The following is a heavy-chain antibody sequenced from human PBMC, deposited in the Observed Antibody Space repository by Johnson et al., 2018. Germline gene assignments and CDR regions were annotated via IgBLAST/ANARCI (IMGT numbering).Heavy chain of an antibody. J-gene: IGHJ6*03. CDR1: GFTFSSYD. D-gene: IGHD6-19*01. CDR3: ARDVYSSGWYKTGYYYMDV. V-gene: IGHV3-13*01. CDR2: IGTAGDT. Sequence: VQLVESGGGLVQPGGSLRLSCAASGFTFSSYDMHWVRQATGKGLEWVSAIGTAGDTSYPGSVKGRFTIPRENAKNSLYLQMNSLRAGDTAVYYCARDVYSSGWYKTGYYYMDVWGKGTTVTVSS.